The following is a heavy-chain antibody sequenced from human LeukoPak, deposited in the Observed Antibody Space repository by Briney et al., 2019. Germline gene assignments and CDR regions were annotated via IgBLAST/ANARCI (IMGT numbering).Heavy chain of an antibody. D-gene: IGHD3-22*01. V-gene: IGHV3-23*01. CDR1: GFTFSTYA. CDR3: ATLGMIVVGISFDY. CDR2: ISKSGDHT. J-gene: IGHJ4*02. Sequence: PGGSLRLSCAASGFTFSTYAMSWVRQAPGKGLEWVSAISKSGDHTYYAASAKGRFTIYRDNSKNTQYLQMNSLRAEDTAVYYCATLGMIVVGISFDYWGQGTLVTVSS.